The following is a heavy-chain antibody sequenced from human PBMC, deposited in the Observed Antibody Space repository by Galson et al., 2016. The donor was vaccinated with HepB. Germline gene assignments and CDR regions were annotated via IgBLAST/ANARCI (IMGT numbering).Heavy chain of an antibody. CDR2: IYPGDSDA. V-gene: IGHV5-51*01. Sequence: QSGAEVKKPGESLKISCRGSGYTFSNYWIGWVRQMSGRGLEWMGIIYPGDSDARYSPSFQGQVTISVDESISTAFLQWSSLKASDTAIHYCTRPAGSAKYQTSWSDNYFDSWGQGTLVTVSS. CDR3: TRPAGSAKYQTSWSDNYFDS. D-gene: IGHD3-10*01. CDR1: GYTFSNYW. J-gene: IGHJ5*01.